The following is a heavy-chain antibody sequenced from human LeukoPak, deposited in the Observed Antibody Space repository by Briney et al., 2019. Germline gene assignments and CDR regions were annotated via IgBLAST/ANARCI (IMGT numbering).Heavy chain of an antibody. J-gene: IGHJ6*03. D-gene: IGHD3-10*01. CDR1: GGTFSSYA. Sequence: SVKVSCKASGGTFSSYAISWVRQAPGQGLEWMGGIIPIFGTANYAQKFQGRVTITTDESTSTAYMELSSLRSEDTAVYYCASWGVNYYGSGSYHYYYYYYMDVWGKGTTVTVSS. V-gene: IGHV1-69*05. CDR2: IIPIFGTA. CDR3: ASWGVNYYGSGSYHYYYYYYMDV.